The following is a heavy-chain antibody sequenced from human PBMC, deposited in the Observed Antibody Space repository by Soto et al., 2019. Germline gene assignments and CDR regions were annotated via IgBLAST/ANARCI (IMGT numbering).Heavy chain of an antibody. Sequence: QVQLVESGGGVVQPGRSLRLSCVASGFSFSSYGMHWVRQAPGKGLEWGAGISYDGSNEYYADSVKGRFTISRDNSQNTLYLQMNSLRAEDTAVYYCAKDTYYYDSSGYYVFDHWGQGTLVTVSS. V-gene: IGHV3-30*18. CDR1: GFSFSSYG. D-gene: IGHD3-22*01. CDR3: AKDTYYYDSSGYYVFDH. J-gene: IGHJ4*02. CDR2: ISYDGSNE.